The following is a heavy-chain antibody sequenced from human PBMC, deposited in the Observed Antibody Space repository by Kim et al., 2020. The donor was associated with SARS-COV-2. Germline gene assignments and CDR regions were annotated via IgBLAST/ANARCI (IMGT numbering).Heavy chain of an antibody. V-gene: IGHV4-39*01. Sequence: SETLSLTCTVSGGSISSSSYYWGWIRQPPGKGLEWIGSIYYSGSTYYNPSLKSRVTISVDTSKNQFSLKLSSVTAADTAVYYCARHGTITMIVVVIAPGYFDYWGHGTLGSVSS. J-gene: IGHJ4*01. CDR1: GGSISSSSYY. CDR2: IYYSGST. CDR3: ARHGTITMIVVVIAPGYFDY. D-gene: IGHD3-22*01.